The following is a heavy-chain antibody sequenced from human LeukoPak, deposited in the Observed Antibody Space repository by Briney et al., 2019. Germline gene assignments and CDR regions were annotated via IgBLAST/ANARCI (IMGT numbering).Heavy chain of an antibody. V-gene: IGHV1-8*01. J-gene: IGHJ4*02. CDR1: GYTFTSYD. D-gene: IGHD3-10*01. Sequence: ASVKVSCKASGYTFTSYDINWVRQATGQGLEWMGWMNPNSGNTGYAQKFQGRVTMTRNTSISTAYMELSRLRSDDTAVYYCARNVLLWFGELWGYYFDYWGQGTLVTVSS. CDR2: MNPNSGNT. CDR3: ARNVLLWFGELWGYYFDY.